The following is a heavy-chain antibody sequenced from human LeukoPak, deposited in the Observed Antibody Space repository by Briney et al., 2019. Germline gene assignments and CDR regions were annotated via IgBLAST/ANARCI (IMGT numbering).Heavy chain of an antibody. D-gene: IGHD3-22*01. J-gene: IGHJ5*02. Sequence: PRASVKVSCKASGYTFTSYAMNWVRQAPGHGLEWMGWINTNTGNPTYAQGFTARFVFSLDTSVSTAYLQISSLKAEDTAVYYCARAPITMIVVGFDPWGQGTLVTVSS. V-gene: IGHV7-4-1*02. CDR1: GYTFTSYA. CDR2: INTNTGNP. CDR3: ARAPITMIVVGFDP.